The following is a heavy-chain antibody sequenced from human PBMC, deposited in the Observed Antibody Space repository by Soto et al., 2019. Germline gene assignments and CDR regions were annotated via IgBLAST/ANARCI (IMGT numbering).Heavy chain of an antibody. CDR3: SRLRRNKFLWFGEFSHNWFDP. V-gene: IGHV1-8*01. CDR2: MNPNSGNT. CDR1: GYTYTSKY. D-gene: IGHD3-10*01. Sequence: ASVKATCKDSGYTYTSKYRNWAQQATRQRLEWMGWMNPNSGNTGYAQKFQGRVTMTRNTSISTAYMKLSSLRSEDTAVYYCSRLRRNKFLWFGEFSHNWFDPWGQGTLVTVSS. J-gene: IGHJ5*02.